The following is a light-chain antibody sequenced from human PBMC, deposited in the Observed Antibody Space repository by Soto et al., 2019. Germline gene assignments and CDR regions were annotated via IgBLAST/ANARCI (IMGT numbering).Light chain of an antibody. CDR3: QQYNNWPS. J-gene: IGKJ3*01. CDR2: GAS. Sequence: EIVMTQSPATLSVSPGERATLSCRASQSVSSNLAWYQQKPGQAPRLLIYGASTRATGIPARFGGSGSGTEFTLTISSLQSEDFAVYYCQQYNNWPSFGPGTKVDIK. V-gene: IGKV3-15*01. CDR1: QSVSSN.